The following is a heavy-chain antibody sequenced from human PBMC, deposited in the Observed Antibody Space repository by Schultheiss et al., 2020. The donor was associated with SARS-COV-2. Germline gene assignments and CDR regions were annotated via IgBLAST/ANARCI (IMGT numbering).Heavy chain of an antibody. Sequence: GGSLRLSCAASGFTFSNAWMSWVRQAPGKGLEWVSAISGSGGSTYYADSVKGRFTISRDNAKNTLYLQMNSLRAEDTAIYYCARDLSGGHDYWGQGTLVTVSS. V-gene: IGHV3-23*01. J-gene: IGHJ4*02. CDR2: ISGSGGST. D-gene: IGHD2-15*01. CDR3: ARDLSGGHDY. CDR1: GFTFSNAW.